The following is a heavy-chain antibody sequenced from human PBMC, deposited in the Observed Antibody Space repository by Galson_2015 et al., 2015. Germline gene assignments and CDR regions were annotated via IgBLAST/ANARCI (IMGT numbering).Heavy chain of an antibody. J-gene: IGHJ4*02. CDR2: IYPGDSDT. CDR1: GYSFTSYW. D-gene: IGHD3-3*01. Sequence: QSGAEVKKPGESLKISCTGSGYSFTSYWIGWVRQMPGKGLEWMGIIYPGDSDTRYSPSFQGQVTISADKSISTAYLQWSSLKASDTAMYYCARLPNYDFWSGYGFDYWGQGTLVTVSS. CDR3: ARLPNYDFWSGYGFDY. V-gene: IGHV5-51*03.